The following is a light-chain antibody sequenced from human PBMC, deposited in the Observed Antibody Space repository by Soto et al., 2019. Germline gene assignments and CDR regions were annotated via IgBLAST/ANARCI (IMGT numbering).Light chain of an antibody. CDR1: QSVISS. Sequence: EIVVTQSPALLSVSPGERVTLSCRASQSVISSIAWYQQKLGQAPRLLIYGASTRVTGIPARFSGSGSGTEFFLTISSLQSEDFAMYYCQHYNNWLGTFGGGTKVEIK. V-gene: IGKV3-15*01. J-gene: IGKJ4*01. CDR2: GAS. CDR3: QHYNNWLGT.